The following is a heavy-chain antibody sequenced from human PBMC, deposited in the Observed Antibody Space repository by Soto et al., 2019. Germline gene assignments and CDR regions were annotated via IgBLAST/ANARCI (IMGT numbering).Heavy chain of an antibody. J-gene: IGHJ4*02. V-gene: IGHV1-3*01. Sequence: GASVKVSCKASGYTLTGYAMHWVRQAPGQRLEWMGWINAGNGNTKYSQKFQGRVTITRDTSASTAYMELSSLRSEDTAVYYCAREEIVVVPAAIDRLRGRIYYFDYWGQGTLVTVSS. CDR2: INAGNGNT. D-gene: IGHD2-2*01. CDR1: GYTLTGYA. CDR3: AREEIVVVPAAIDRLRGRIYYFDY.